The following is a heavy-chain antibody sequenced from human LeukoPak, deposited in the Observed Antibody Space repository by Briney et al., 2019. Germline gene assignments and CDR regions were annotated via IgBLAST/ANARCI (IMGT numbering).Heavy chain of an antibody. J-gene: IGHJ6*02. CDR1: GGSISSYY. V-gene: IGHV4-59*08. CDR2: ISDSGNT. D-gene: IGHD3-10*01. Sequence: PSETLSLTCTVSGGSISSYYWIWVRQPPGKGLEWIGCISDSGNTYYSPSLRSRVTISRDTSKNQFSLKLGSVTAADTAMHYCASREPYGSGSHYGMDVWGQGTTVTVSS. CDR3: ASREPYGSGSHYGMDV.